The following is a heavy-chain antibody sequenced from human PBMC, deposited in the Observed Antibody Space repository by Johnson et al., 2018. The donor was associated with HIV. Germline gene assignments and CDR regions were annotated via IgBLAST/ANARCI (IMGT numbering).Heavy chain of an antibody. V-gene: IGHV3-30*04. Sequence: QMLLVESGGGVVQPGRSLRLSCAASGFTFSSYAMHWVRQAPGKGLEWVAVISYDGRIKYYGDSVKGRFTISRDNSKNTLYLQMTRLRVEDTALYYCARERISGNSGAGALDIWGQGTMVTVSS. CDR2: ISYDGRIK. CDR3: ARERISGNSGAGALDI. J-gene: IGHJ3*02. CDR1: GFTFSSYA. D-gene: IGHD4-23*01.